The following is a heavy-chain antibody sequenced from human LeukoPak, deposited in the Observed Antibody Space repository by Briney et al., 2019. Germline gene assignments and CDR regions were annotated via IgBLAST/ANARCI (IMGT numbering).Heavy chain of an antibody. CDR3: ARGSGGSGRYLGCYMDV. J-gene: IGHJ6*03. CDR1: GGSFSGYY. Sequence: SETLSLTCAVYGGSFSGYYWSWIRQPPGKGLEWIGEINHSGSTNYNPSLKSRVTISVDTSKNQFSLKLSSVTAADTAVYYCARGSGGSGRYLGCYMDVWGKGTTVTVSS. D-gene: IGHD6-19*01. CDR2: INHSGST. V-gene: IGHV4-34*01.